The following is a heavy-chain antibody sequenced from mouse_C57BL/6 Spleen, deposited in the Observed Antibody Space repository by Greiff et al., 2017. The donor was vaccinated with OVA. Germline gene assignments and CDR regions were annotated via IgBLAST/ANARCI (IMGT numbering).Heavy chain of an antibody. CDR3: TTNWYFDY. J-gene: IGHJ2*01. CDR2: IDPENGDT. Sequence: DVQLQESGAELVRPGASVKLSCTASGFNIKDDYMHWVKQRPEQGLEWIGWIDPENGDTEYASKFQGKATITADTSSNTAYLQLSSLTSEDTAVYYCTTNWYFDYWGQGTTLTVSS. D-gene: IGHD4-1*01. V-gene: IGHV14-4*01. CDR1: GFNIKDDY.